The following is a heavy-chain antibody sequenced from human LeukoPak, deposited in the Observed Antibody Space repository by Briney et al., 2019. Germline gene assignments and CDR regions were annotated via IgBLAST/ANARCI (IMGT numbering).Heavy chain of an antibody. CDR3: ARDRGGGKVPAAMSFDP. J-gene: IGHJ5*02. CDR1: GFTFSSYW. V-gene: IGHV3-7*01. CDR2: IKQDGSEK. Sequence: GGSLRLSCAASGFTFSSYWMSWVRQAPGKGLEWVANIKQDGSEKYYVDSVKGRFTISRDNAKNSLYLQMNSLRAEDTAVYYCARDRGGGKVPAAMSFDPWGQGTLVTVSS. D-gene: IGHD2-2*01.